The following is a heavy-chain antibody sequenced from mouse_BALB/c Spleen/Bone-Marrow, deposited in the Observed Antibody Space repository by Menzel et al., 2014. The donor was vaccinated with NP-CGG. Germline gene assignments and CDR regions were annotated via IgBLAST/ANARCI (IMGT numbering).Heavy chain of an antibody. CDR2: ISSGGSYT. Sequence: EVQRVESGGGLVKPGGSLKLSCAASGFTFXSYAMSWVRQTPEKRLEWVATISSGGSYTYYADSGKGRLTISRDNAKNTLYLQMSSLRSEDTAMYYCARSLYDYDAMDYWGQGTSVTVSS. CDR1: GFTFXSYA. D-gene: IGHD1-1*01. J-gene: IGHJ4*01. CDR3: ARSLYDYDAMDY. V-gene: IGHV5-9-3*01.